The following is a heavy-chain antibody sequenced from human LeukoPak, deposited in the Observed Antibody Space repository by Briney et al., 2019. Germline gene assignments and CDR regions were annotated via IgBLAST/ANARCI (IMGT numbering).Heavy chain of an antibody. Sequence: SETLSLTCSVSGASLIIYYWNWIRQPAGKGLEWIGRYASGTTAHNPSLKSQFTMSIDTSKNQISLKLTSVTAADTAVYYCATGDHSFDNWGQGILVTVTP. CDR2: YASGTT. CDR3: ATGDHSFDN. J-gene: IGHJ4*02. D-gene: IGHD7-27*01. V-gene: IGHV4-4*07. CDR1: GASLIIYY.